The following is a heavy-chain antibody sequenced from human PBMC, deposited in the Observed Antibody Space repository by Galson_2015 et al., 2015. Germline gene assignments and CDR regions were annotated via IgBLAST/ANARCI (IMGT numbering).Heavy chain of an antibody. CDR3: ARVIGSRGYFKMGRWFDP. CDR2: INPSGGST. CDR1: GYTFTSYY. V-gene: IGHV1-46*01. J-gene: IGHJ5*02. D-gene: IGHD3-22*01. Sequence: SVKVSCKASGYTFTSYYMHWVRQAPGQGLEWMGIINPSGGSTSYAQKFQGRVTMTRDTSTSTVYMELSSLRSEDTAVYYCARVIGSRGYFKMGRWFDPWGQGTLVTVSS.